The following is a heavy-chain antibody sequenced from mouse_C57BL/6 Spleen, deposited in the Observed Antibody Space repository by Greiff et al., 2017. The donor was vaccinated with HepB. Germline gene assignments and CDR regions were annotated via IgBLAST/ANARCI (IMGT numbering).Heavy chain of an antibody. V-gene: IGHV5-4*03. CDR3: ASSYYSPWCFDV. CDR2: ISDGGSYT. CDR1: GFTFSSYA. D-gene: IGHD2-12*01. J-gene: IGHJ1*03. Sequence: EVKLEESGGGLVKPGGSLKLSCAASGFTFSSYAMSWVRQTPEKRLEWVATISDGGSYTYYPDNVKGRFTISRDNAKNNLYLQMSHLKSEDTAMYYCASSYYSPWCFDVWGTGTTVTVSS.